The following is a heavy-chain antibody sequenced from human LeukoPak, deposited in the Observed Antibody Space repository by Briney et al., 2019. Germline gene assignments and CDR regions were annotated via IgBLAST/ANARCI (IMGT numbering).Heavy chain of an antibody. J-gene: IGHJ4*02. CDR3: ARVVGPGTYCYDSSGYGDIDY. D-gene: IGHD3-22*01. CDR1: GDSISSYY. CDR2: IYYSGST. V-gene: IGHV4-59*01. Sequence: ASETLSLTCTVSGDSISSYYWNWIRQPPGKGLEWIGYIYYSGSTNYNPSLKSRVTISVDTSKNQFSLKLSSVTAADTAVYYCARVVGPGTYCYDSSGYGDIDYWGQGTLVTVSS.